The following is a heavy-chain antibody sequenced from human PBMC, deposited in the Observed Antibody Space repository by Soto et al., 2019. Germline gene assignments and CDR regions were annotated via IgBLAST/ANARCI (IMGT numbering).Heavy chain of an antibody. CDR2: IDGSGGIT. CDR3: VQHHGCLNPRGQRALVNLYYG. D-gene: IGHD2-15*01. V-gene: IGHV3-23*01. Sequence: VSLIRSSPASAFTSFTTYIISVLQSPGEGLEWFSTIDGSGGITYYADSVKCRFTISRDNSRNTVYLQMNSLRGDDTDLYYCVQHHGCLNPRGQRALVNLYYG. CDR1: AFTSFTTY. J-gene: IGHJ6*01.